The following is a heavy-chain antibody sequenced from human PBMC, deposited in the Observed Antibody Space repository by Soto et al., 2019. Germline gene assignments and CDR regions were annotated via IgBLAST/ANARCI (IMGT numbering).Heavy chain of an antibody. J-gene: IGHJ4*02. D-gene: IGHD3-10*01. CDR3: AKGYGSEVNVLDY. CDR1: GFTFSSYA. CDR2: ISGSGGST. V-gene: IGHV3-23*01. Sequence: GGSLRLSCAASGFTFSSYAMSWVRQAPGKGLEWVSAISGSGGSTYYADSGKGRFTISRDNSKNTLYLQMNSLRAEDTAVYYSAKGYGSEVNVLDYWGQGTLVTVSS.